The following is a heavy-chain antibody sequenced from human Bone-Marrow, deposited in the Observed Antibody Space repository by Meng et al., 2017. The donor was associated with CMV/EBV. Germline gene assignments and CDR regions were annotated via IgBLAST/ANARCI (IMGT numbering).Heavy chain of an antibody. CDR3: ARVRCSSTSCGFDP. V-gene: IGHV4-39*07. CDR1: GGSISSSSYY. D-gene: IGHD2-2*01. J-gene: IGHJ5*02. Sequence: GSLRLSCTVSGGSISSSSYYWGWIRQPPGKGLEWIGSIYYSGSTYYNPSLKSRVTISVDTSKNQFSLKLSSVTAADTAVYYCARVRCSSTSCGFDPWGQGTLVTVSS. CDR2: IYYSGST.